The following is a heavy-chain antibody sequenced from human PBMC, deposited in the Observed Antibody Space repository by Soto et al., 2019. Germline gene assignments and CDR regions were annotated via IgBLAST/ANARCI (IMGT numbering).Heavy chain of an antibody. D-gene: IGHD2-15*01. J-gene: IGHJ3*02. CDR2: INPSGGST. V-gene: IGHV1-46*03. CDR3: AKALVVVGSNDAFDI. Sequence: ASVKVSCTASGYTFTSYYMHWVRQAPGQGLEWMGIINPSGGSTSYAQKFQGRVTMTRDTSTSTVYMELSSLRSEDTAVYYCAKALVVVGSNDAFDIWGQGTMVTVSS. CDR1: GYTFTSYY.